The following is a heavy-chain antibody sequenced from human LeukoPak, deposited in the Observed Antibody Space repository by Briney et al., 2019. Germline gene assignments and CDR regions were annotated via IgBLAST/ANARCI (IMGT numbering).Heavy chain of an antibody. CDR1: GFTFSSYA. D-gene: IGHD1-1*01. Sequence: GGSLRLSCAASGFTFSSYATHWARQAPGKGLEWVTIISYDGGNKYYADSVKGRFTISRDNSKNTLYLQMNSLGAEDTAVYYCARDPGPYGDYMDVWGKGTTVTVSS. CDR2: ISYDGGNK. J-gene: IGHJ6*03. CDR3: ARDPGPYGDYMDV. V-gene: IGHV3-30*04.